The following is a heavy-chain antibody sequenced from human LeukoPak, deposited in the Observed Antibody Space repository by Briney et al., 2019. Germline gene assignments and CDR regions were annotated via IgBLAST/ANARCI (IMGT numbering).Heavy chain of an antibody. V-gene: IGHV3-66*04. CDR3: AKQNARGGTYEPVTV. Sequence: GGSLRLSCATSGLTVSMNYMTWARQAPGKGLEWVSVIYNTGATKYADSVRGRFIISRDNSENTLSLQMNSLRVEDTAVYYCAKQNARGGTYEPVTVWGQAALVTVSS. CDR1: GLTVSMNY. J-gene: IGHJ4*02. CDR2: IYNTGAT. D-gene: IGHD3-16*01.